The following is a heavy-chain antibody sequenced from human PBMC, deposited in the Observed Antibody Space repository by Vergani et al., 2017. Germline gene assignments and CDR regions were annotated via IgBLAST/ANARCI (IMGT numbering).Heavy chain of an antibody. CDR2: IIPILGIA. CDR1: GGTFSSYT. J-gene: IGHJ4*02. V-gene: IGHV1-69*08. Sequence: QVQLVQSGAEVKKPGSSVKVSCKASGGTFSSYTISWVRQAPGQGLEWMGRIIPILGIANYAQKFQGRVTITADKSTSTAYMELSSLRAEDTAVYYCARDMMGRGSGCDYWGQGTLVTVSS. D-gene: IGHD3-16*01. CDR3: ARDMMGRGSGCDY.